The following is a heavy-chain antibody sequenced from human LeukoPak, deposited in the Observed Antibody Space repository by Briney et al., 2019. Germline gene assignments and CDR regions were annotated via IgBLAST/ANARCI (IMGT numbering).Heavy chain of an antibody. Sequence: GGSLRLSCAASGFTVSSNYMSWVRQAPGKGLEWVSILYSAGSTYYADSVRGRFTISRDSSKNMVCLQMNSLRAEDTAVYYCASGGMGARKYYSDPFHYWGQGTLVTVSS. CDR3: ASGGMGARKYYSDPFHY. V-gene: IGHV3-53*01. J-gene: IGHJ4*02. CDR2: LYSAGST. D-gene: IGHD3-10*01. CDR1: GFTVSSNY.